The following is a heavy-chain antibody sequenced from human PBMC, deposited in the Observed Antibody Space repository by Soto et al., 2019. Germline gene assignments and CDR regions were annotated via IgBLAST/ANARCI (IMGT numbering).Heavy chain of an antibody. CDR1: GFIFSNYA. CDR2: ITTSGAGT. Sequence: GGSLRLSCAASGFIFSNYAMSWVRQAPGKGLEWVSAITTSGAGTYYADSLKGRFTISRDNSKNTLYLQMNTLRAEDTAVYYCAKEVSYCGGDCDHWGQGTLVTVSS. D-gene: IGHD2-21*02. CDR3: AKEVSYCGGDCDH. V-gene: IGHV3-23*01. J-gene: IGHJ5*02.